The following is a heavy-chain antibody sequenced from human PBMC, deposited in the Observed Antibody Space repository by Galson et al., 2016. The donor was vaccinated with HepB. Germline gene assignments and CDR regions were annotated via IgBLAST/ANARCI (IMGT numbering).Heavy chain of an antibody. CDR3: ARIKEELRRAFDI. D-gene: IGHD1-7*01. Sequence: SVKVSCKASGYTFTADYMHWVRQAPGQGLEWMGWINPNSGGTHYAQKFQGRVTLTRDTSISTAYMELGSLISDDTAVYYCARIKEELRRAFDIWGQGTMLTVSS. CDR1: GYTFTADY. CDR2: INPNSGGT. V-gene: IGHV1-2*02. J-gene: IGHJ3*02.